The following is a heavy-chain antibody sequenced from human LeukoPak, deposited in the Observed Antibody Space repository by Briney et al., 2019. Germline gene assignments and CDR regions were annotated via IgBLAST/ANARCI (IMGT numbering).Heavy chain of an antibody. Sequence: RSLRLSCAASGFTFSTYAMSWVRQAPGKGLEWVAVISYDGSMKYYAGSVKGRFTISRDNSKNTLYLQMNSLRAEDTAVYYCAKDFRGYNYGYCFDYWGQGTLVTVSS. J-gene: IGHJ4*02. CDR2: ISYDGSMK. CDR3: AKDFRGYNYGYCFDY. D-gene: IGHD5-18*01. V-gene: IGHV3-30*18. CDR1: GFTFSTYA.